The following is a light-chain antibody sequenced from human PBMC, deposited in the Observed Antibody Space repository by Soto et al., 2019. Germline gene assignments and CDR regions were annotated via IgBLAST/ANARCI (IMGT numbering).Light chain of an antibody. CDR2: EVN. CDR3: TSYTSSGPWG. Sequence: QSVLTQPASVSGSPGQSITISCTGTSGDVGGYNYVSWYQLDPGKAPNLIIYEVNNRPSGFSNRFSGSKSGNTASLTISWRQSEDECDYYCTSYTSSGPWGFGGGTKLTVL. V-gene: IGLV2-14*01. CDR1: SGDVGGYNY. J-gene: IGLJ3*02.